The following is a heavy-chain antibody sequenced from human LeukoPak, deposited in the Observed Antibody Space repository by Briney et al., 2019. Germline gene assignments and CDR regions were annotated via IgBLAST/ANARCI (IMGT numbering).Heavy chain of an antibody. J-gene: IGHJ5*02. CDR2: IIPIFGTA. CDR1: GGTFSSYA. CDR3: ARGAAAAVKYNWFDP. D-gene: IGHD6-13*01. V-gene: IGHV1-69*05. Sequence: ASVKVSCKASGGTFSSYAISWVRQAPGQGLEWMGGIIPIFGTANYAQKFQGRVTITTDESTSTAYMELSSLRSEDTAVHYCARGAAAAVKYNWFDPWGQGTLVTVSS.